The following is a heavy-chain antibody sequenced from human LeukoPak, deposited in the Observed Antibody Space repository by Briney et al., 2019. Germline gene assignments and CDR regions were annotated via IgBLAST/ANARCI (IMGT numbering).Heavy chain of an antibody. Sequence: GSVKVSCKASGYTFTSYYMHWVRQAPGQGLEWMGIINPSGGSTSYAQKFQGRVTMTRDTSTSTVYMELSSLRSEDTAVYYCARAKTPWIQLDWFDPWGQGTLVTVSS. CDR3: ARAKTPWIQLDWFDP. D-gene: IGHD5-18*01. CDR2: INPSGGST. CDR1: GYTFTSYY. V-gene: IGHV1-46*01. J-gene: IGHJ5*02.